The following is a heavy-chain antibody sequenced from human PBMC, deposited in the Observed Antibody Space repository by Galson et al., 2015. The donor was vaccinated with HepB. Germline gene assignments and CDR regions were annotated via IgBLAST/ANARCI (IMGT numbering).Heavy chain of an antibody. CDR1: GFTFSSYS. CDR3: ASSESYYGSGSYG. D-gene: IGHD3-10*01. V-gene: IGHV3-21*01. J-gene: IGHJ4*02. CDR2: ISSSSSYI. Sequence: SLRLSCATSGFTFSSYSMNWVRQAPGKGLEWVSSISSSSSYIYYADSVKGRFTISRDNAKNSLYLQMNSLRAEDTAVYYCASSESYYGSGSYGWGQGTLVTVSS.